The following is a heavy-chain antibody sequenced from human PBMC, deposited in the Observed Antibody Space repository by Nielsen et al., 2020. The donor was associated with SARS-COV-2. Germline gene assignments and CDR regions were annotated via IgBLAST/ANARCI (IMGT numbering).Heavy chain of an antibody. Sequence: GGSLRLSCVASGFTFRNAWMTWVHQAPGKGLEWVANINEDGSVVNYVDSVKGRFTISRDNTGKSLYLQMNSLRAEDTAVYYCARDAAYSRFDYWGQGTLVTVSS. D-gene: IGHD4-11*01. V-gene: IGHV3-7*05. CDR3: ARDAAYSRFDY. CDR1: GFTFRNAW. J-gene: IGHJ4*02. CDR2: INEDGSVV.